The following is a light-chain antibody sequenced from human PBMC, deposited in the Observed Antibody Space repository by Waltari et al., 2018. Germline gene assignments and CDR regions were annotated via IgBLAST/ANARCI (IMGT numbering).Light chain of an antibody. CDR3: SSYAGSNIVV. CDR1: SSDVGGYNY. CDR2: EVT. Sequence: QSALSQPPSASGSPGQSVTISCTGTSSDVGGYNYVSWYQQHPGKAPNFGIYEVTKRPPGVPDRFSGSKSGNTASLTVSGLQAEDEADYYCSSYAGSNIVVFGGGTKLTVL. J-gene: IGLJ2*01. V-gene: IGLV2-8*01.